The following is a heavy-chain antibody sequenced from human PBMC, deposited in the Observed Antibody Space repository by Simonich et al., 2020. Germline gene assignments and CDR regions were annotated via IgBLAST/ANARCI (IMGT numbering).Heavy chain of an antibody. Sequence: EVQLVESGGGLVQPGGSLRLSCAASGFTFSGSALHWVRQAAGKGLEWVVRIRSKANSYATAYAASVKGRFTISRDDSKNTAYLQMNSLKTEDTAVYYCWTDAFDIWGQGTMVTVSS. CDR3: WTDAFDI. CDR2: IRSKANSYAT. J-gene: IGHJ3*02. V-gene: IGHV3-73*01. CDR1: GFTFSGSA.